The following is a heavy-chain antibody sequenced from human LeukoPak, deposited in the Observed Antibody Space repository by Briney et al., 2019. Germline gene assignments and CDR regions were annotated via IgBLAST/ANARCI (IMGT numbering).Heavy chain of an antibody. CDR1: GYTFTSYG. D-gene: IGHD2-21*02. CDR2: LSAYNGNT. V-gene: IGHV1-18*01. Sequence: ASVKVSCKASGYTFTSYGISWVRQAPGQGLEWMGCLSAYNGNTNYAQKLQGRVTMTTDTSTSTAYMELRSLRSDDTAVYYCARWECGGDCSLYNWFDPWGQGTLVTVSS. CDR3: ARWECGGDCSLYNWFDP. J-gene: IGHJ5*02.